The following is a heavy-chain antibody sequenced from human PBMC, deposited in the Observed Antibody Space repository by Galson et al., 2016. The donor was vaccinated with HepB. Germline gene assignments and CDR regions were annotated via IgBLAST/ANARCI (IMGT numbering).Heavy chain of an antibody. D-gene: IGHD6-13*01. Sequence: QVQLQESGPGLVKPSQTLSLTCTVSGGSISSGGYYWSWIRQHPGKGLEWIGYIYYTGSTYYNPSLMSRVTISVDTSKNHVALKLSSVTAADTAVYYCARSDKAAAATTGYWGQGTLVTVSS. CDR3: ARSDKAAAATTGY. J-gene: IGHJ4*02. CDR2: IYYTGST. CDR1: GGSISSGGYY. V-gene: IGHV4-31*03.